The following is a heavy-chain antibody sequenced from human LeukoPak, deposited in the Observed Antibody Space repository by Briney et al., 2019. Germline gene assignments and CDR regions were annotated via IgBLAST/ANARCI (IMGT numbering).Heavy chain of an antibody. CDR2: IKQDGSEK. J-gene: IGHJ3*02. CDR1: GLTFSSYW. Sequence: GGSLRLSCAASGLTFSSYWMSWVRQAPGKGLEWVANIKQDGSEKYYVDSVKGRFTISRDNAKNSLYLQMNSLRAEDTAVYYCAREQWLADAFDIWGQGTMVTVSS. D-gene: IGHD6-19*01. CDR3: AREQWLADAFDI. V-gene: IGHV3-7*01.